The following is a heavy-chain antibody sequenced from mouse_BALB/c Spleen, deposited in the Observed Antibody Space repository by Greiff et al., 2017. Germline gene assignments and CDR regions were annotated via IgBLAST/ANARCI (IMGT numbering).Heavy chain of an antibody. CDR2: ISSGGGST. V-gene: IGHV5-12-1*01. J-gene: IGHJ3*01. D-gene: IGHD4-1*01. Sequence: EVKLVESGGGLVQPGGSLKLSCAASGFAFSSYDMSWVRQTPEKRLEWVAYISSGGGSTYYPDTVKGRFTISRDNAKNTLYLQMSSLKSEDTAMYYCARTGTWFAYWGQGTLVTVSA. CDR3: ARTGTWFAY. CDR1: GFAFSSYD.